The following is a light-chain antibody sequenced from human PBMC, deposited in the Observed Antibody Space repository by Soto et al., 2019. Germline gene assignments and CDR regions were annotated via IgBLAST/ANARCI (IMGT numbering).Light chain of an antibody. Sequence: DIQMAQSPSSLSASGGDRVTITCRASQSISSYLNWYQQKPGKAPKLLIYAASSLQSGVPSRFSGSGSGTDFTLTISSLQPEDFATYYCQQRYRTPRTFGQGTQVDIK. V-gene: IGKV1-39*01. J-gene: IGKJ1*01. CDR3: QQRYRTPRT. CDR1: QSISSY. CDR2: AAS.